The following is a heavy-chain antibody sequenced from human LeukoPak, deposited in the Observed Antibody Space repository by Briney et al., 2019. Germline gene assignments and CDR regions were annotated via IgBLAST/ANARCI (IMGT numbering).Heavy chain of an antibody. CDR2: INHSGST. J-gene: IGHJ4*02. D-gene: IGHD1-26*01. Sequence: PSETLSLTCAVYGESFSDYYWTWIRQPPGKGLEWIGEINHSGSTNYNPSLKSRVSISADTSKNQFSLKLRSVAAADTAVYYCARRPRNSGSDAGPSGLDYWGQGTLVTVSS. V-gene: IGHV4-34*01. CDR3: ARRPRNSGSDAGPSGLDY. CDR1: GESFSDYY.